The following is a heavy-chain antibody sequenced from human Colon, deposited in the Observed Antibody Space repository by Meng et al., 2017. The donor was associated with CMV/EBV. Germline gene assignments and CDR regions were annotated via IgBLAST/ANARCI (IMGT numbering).Heavy chain of an antibody. D-gene: IGHD6-19*01. CDR2: TSYDGSSE. CDR3: ARASRRVAVAGLDY. J-gene: IGHJ4*02. CDR1: GFTFSSYA. Sequence: GESLKISCAASGFTFSSYAMHWVRQAPGKGLEWVAVTSYDGSSEYYADSVKGRFTISRDNSKNTLDLQMNSLRAEDTAVYYCARASRRVAVAGLDYWGQGTLVTVSS. V-gene: IGHV3-30-3*01.